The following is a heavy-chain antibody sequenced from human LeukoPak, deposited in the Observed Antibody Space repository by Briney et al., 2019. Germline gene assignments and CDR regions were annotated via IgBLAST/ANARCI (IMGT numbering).Heavy chain of an antibody. CDR3: GPAKVTTMRKGIDFDY. Sequence: GGSLRLSCAASGLTYSSYAMSWVRQAPGKGLEWVSAISGSGGSTYYADSVKGRFTISRDNSKNTLYLQMNSLRAEDTAVYYCGPAKVTTMRKGIDFDYWGQGTLVTVSS. J-gene: IGHJ4*02. V-gene: IGHV3-23*01. D-gene: IGHD4-17*01. CDR2: ISGSGGST. CDR1: GLTYSSYA.